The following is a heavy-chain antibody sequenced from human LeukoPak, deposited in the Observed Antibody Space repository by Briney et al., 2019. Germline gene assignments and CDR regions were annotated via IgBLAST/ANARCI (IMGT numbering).Heavy chain of an antibody. CDR2: INHSGST. Sequence: SETLSLTCAVYGGSFSGYFWTWIRQPPGKGLEWIGEINHSGSTNYSPSLKSRVTMSLDTSKNQFSLKLSSVTAADTAVYYCASLWFGELYGMDVWGQGTTVTVSS. D-gene: IGHD3-10*01. J-gene: IGHJ6*02. V-gene: IGHV4-34*01. CDR3: ASLWFGELYGMDV. CDR1: GGSFSGYF.